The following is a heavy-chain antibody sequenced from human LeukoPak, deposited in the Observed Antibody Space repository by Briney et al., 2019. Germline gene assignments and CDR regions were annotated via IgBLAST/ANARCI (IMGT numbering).Heavy chain of an antibody. D-gene: IGHD6-13*01. CDR2: INHSGST. CDR1: GGSFSGYY. J-gene: IGHJ6*03. CDR3: ARGSSSWMDYYMDV. V-gene: IGHV4-34*01. Sequence: SETLSLTCAVHGGSFSGYYWSWIRQPPGKGLEWIGEINHSGSTNYNPSLKSRVTISVDTSKNQFSLKLSSVTAADTAVYYCARGSSSWMDYYMDVWGKGTTVTVSS.